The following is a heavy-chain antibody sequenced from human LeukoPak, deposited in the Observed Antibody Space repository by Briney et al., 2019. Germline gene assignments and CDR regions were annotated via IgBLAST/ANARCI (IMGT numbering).Heavy chain of an antibody. CDR1: GFTFSSYG. V-gene: IGHV3-33*01. CDR2: IWYDGSNK. Sequence: GGSLRLSCAASGFTFSSYGMHWVRQAPGKGLEGVAVIWYDGSNKYYADSVKGRFTISRDNSKNTLYLQMNSLRAEDTAVYYCARDGRYYYGSGSYSPYYYDMDVWGQGTTVTVSS. J-gene: IGHJ6*02. D-gene: IGHD3-10*01. CDR3: ARDGRYYYGSGSYSPYYYDMDV.